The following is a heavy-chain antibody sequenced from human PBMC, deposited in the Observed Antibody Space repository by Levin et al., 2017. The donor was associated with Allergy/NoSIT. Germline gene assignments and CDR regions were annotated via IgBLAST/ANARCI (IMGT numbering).Heavy chain of an antibody. D-gene: IGHD2-21*02. CDR2: ISGYNGKT. V-gene: IGHV1-18*01. Sequence: ASVKVSCKTSGYTFNKHGINWVRQTPGQGLEWMGWISGYNGKTNYTRKFQDRVTTTTDTSANTAYMEVRSLTSAATAVYYCARGFETYCGSDCSLDNWGQGTLVTVSS. CDR3: ARGFETYCGSDCSLDN. CDR1: GYTFNKHG. J-gene: IGHJ4*02.